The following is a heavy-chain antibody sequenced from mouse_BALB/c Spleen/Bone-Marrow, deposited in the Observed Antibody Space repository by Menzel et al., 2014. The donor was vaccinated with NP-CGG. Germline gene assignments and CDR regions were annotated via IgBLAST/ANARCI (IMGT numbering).Heavy chain of an antibody. J-gene: IGHJ3*01. CDR2: INSNGGST. CDR3: ARDPLYYYA. Sequence: DVHLVESGGGLVQPRGSLKLSCAASGFTFSSYGMSWVRQTPDKRLELVATINSNGGSTYYPDSVKGRFTISRDNAKNTLYLQMSSLKSEDTAMYYCARDPLYYYAWGQGTLVTVSA. V-gene: IGHV5-6-3*01. CDR1: GFTFSSYG. D-gene: IGHD1-1*01.